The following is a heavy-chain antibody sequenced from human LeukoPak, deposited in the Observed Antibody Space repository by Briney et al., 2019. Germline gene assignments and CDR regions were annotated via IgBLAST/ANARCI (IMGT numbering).Heavy chain of an antibody. CDR3: ARALYSSGQYYFDY. CDR1: GYTFTSYG. Sequence: ASVKVSCKASGYTFTSYGISWVRQAPGQGLEWMGWISAYNGNTNYAQKLQGRVTVTTDTSTSTAYMELSSLRSEDTAVYYCARALYSSGQYYFDYWGQGTLVTVSS. D-gene: IGHD6-19*01. CDR2: ISAYNGNT. J-gene: IGHJ4*02. V-gene: IGHV1-18*01.